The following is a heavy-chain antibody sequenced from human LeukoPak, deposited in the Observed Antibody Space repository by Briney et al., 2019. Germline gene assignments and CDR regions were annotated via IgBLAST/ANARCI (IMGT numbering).Heavy chain of an antibody. Sequence: GGSLRLSCAASGFTFSSYSMNWVRQAPGKGLEWVSYISSSSSTIYYADSVKGRFTISRDNAKNSLYLQMNSLRVEDTAVYYCAKRIAAAGKYYFGYWGQGTLVTVSS. CDR1: GFTFSSYS. CDR2: ISSSSSTI. CDR3: AKRIAAAGKYYFGY. V-gene: IGHV3-48*01. J-gene: IGHJ4*02. D-gene: IGHD6-13*01.